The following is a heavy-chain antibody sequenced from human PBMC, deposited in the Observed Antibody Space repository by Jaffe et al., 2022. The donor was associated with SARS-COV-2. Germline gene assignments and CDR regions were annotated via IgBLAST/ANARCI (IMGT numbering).Heavy chain of an antibody. D-gene: IGHD6-25*01. V-gene: IGHV3-7*01. CDR3: ASGGIYGGYGRY. Sequence: EVQLVESGGGLVQPGGSLRLSCAASVFTFSSHWMSWVRQAPGKGLEWVANINQDGSEKYYVDSVKGRFTISRDNTKNSLYLQMNSLSPEDTAVYYCASGGIYGGYGRYWGQGTLVTVSS. J-gene: IGHJ4*02. CDR2: INQDGSEK. CDR1: VFTFSSHW.